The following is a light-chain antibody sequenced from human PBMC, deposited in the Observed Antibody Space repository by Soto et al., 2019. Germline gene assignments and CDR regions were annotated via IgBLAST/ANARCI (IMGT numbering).Light chain of an antibody. CDR1: QSVDSSF. J-gene: IGKJ1*01. CDR3: QQYASSVT. V-gene: IGKV3-20*01. CDR2: GAS. Sequence: EIVLTQSPGSLSLSPGERATLSCRASQSVDSSFFAWYQKKPGQAPRLLIYGASKRATGIPDRFSGSGSGTDFTLTIRRLEPEDFAVYYCQQYASSVTFGQGTKVEIK.